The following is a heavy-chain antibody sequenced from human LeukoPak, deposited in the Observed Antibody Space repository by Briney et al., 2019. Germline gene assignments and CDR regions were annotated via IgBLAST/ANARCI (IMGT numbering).Heavy chain of an antibody. V-gene: IGHV3-30*02. CDR2: IQYDGNNI. Sequence: GGSLRLSCAASGFTFSSYVMHWVRQAPGKGLEWVASIQYDGNNIYYTNSVKGRFTISRDNSKNTLHLQMNSLRTEDTAVYYCAKPRDAFWYFEYWGQGTLVTVSS. CDR1: GFTFSSYV. J-gene: IGHJ4*02. CDR3: AKPRDAFWYFEY. D-gene: IGHD3-3*01.